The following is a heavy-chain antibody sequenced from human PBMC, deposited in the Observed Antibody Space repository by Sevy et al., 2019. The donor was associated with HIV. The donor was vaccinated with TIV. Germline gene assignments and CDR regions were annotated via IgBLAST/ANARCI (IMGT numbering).Heavy chain of an antibody. Sequence: GGSLRLSCAASGSTFNSYWMSWVHQAPGKGLEWVANIKQDGSEKYYVDSVKGRFTISRDNSQNSLFLQMNTLRAEDTAVYYCAREGSPYDTYYYYYGMDVWGQGTTVTVSS. CDR2: IKQDGSEK. CDR3: AREGSPYDTYYYYYGMDV. D-gene: IGHD5-12*01. V-gene: IGHV3-7*01. J-gene: IGHJ6*02. CDR1: GSTFNSYW.